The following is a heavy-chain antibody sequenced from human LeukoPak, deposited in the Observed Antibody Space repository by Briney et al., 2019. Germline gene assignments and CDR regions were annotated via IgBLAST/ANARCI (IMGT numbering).Heavy chain of an antibody. CDR1: GDSIRSYY. D-gene: IGHD5/OR15-5a*01. CDR2: IYFNGAT. CDR3: ALGIVSWNY. J-gene: IGHJ4*02. Sequence: SETLSLTCSVSGDSIRSYYWSWIRQTPGKGLEWIGQIYFNGATNYNPSLRSRVTISLDTSKSQFSMTLTSVTAADTALYYCALGIVSWNYWGRGTLVAVSS. V-gene: IGHV4-59*08.